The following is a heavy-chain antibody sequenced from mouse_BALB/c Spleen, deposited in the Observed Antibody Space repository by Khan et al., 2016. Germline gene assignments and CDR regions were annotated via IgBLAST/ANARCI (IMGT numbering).Heavy chain of an antibody. V-gene: IGHV3-6*02. D-gene: IGHD3-2*01. J-gene: IGHJ4*01. CDR1: GYSITSAYF. Sequence: EVQLQESGPGLVKPSQSLSLTCSVTGYSITSAYFWNWIRQFPGNKLEWMGHISYDGINNYNPSLKNRISITRDTSKNQFFLKLNSVTTAYTATXYCARDRQVEHDGMDYWGKGTSVTVSS. CDR3: ARDRQVEHDGMDY. CDR2: ISYDGIN.